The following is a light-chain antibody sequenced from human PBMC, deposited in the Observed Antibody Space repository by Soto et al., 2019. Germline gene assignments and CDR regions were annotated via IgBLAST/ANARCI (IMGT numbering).Light chain of an antibody. V-gene: IGLV2-8*01. CDR2: EVV. CDR1: KNDIGVYDF. J-gene: IGLJ1*01. Sequence: QSVLPQPPSASGSPGQSVTISCTGTKNDIGVYDFVSWYQHRPGKAPRLIIYEVVQRPSGVPDRFSGSKSGNTASLTVSGLQAADEADYFCKSYAGSNTYVFGSVTKVTVL. CDR3: KSYAGSNTYV.